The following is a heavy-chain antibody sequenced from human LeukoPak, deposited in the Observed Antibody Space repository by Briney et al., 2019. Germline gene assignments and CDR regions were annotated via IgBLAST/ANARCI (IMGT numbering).Heavy chain of an antibody. Sequence: QPGGSLRLSCAASGFTFSSYAMSWVRQAPGKGLEWVSAISGSGGSTYYADSVKGRFTISRDNSKNTLYLQMNSLRAEDTAVYYCAKGRTYSSSSLIWYYYYGMDVWGQGTTVTVSS. CDR3: AKGRTYSSSSLIWYYYYGMDV. CDR2: ISGSGGST. CDR1: GFTFSSYA. J-gene: IGHJ6*02. V-gene: IGHV3-23*01. D-gene: IGHD6-6*01.